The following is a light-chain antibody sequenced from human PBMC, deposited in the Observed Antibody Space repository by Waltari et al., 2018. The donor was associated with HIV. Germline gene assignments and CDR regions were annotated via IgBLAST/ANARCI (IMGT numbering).Light chain of an antibody. CDR1: SRDVGGYDS. CDR3: CSYAGTYTYVL. V-gene: IGLV2-11*01. J-gene: IGLJ3*02. CDR2: EVI. Sequence: QSALTQPRSVSGSPGQSVTISCPGTSRDVGGYDSVPWYLQHPGKVPKLIIYEVIKRPSGVPDRFSGSKSGNTASLTISGLQTEDEADYFCCSYAGTYTYVLFGGGTKLTVL.